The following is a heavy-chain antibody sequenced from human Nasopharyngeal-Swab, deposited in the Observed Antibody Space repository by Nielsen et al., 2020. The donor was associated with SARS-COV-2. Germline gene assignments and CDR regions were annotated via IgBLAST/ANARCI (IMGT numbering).Heavy chain of an antibody. V-gene: IGHV3-23*01. Sequence: GESLKISCVASGFTFTNYAMSWVRQAPGKGLEWVSGISGSDTYYADSVKGRFTISRDNSKNTVYVEMNSLRADDTAVYYCAKDRTFMVRGVIDAFDVWGQGTMVTVSS. D-gene: IGHD3-10*01. CDR1: GFTFTNYA. CDR3: AKDRTFMVRGVIDAFDV. J-gene: IGHJ3*01. CDR2: ISGSDT.